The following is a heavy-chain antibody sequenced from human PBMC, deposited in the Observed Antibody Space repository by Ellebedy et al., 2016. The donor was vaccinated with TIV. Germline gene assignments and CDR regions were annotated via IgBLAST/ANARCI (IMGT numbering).Heavy chain of an antibody. CDR2: IIPIFGTS. J-gene: IGHJ2*01. Sequence: AASVKVPCKASGGNLRGYAFSRVRQAPGQGLEWMGMIIPIFGTSNYAQKFQGRVTITADDSTSTAYMELSSMRSEDTAMYYCATDSSGYNYWYFDLWGRGTLVTVSS. D-gene: IGHD3-22*01. CDR1: GGNLRGYA. CDR3: ATDSSGYNYWYFDL. V-gene: IGHV1-69*13.